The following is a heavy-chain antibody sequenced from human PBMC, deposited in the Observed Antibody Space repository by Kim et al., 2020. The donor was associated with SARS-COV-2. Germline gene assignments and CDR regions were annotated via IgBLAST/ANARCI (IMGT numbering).Heavy chain of an antibody. CDR3: AREASGYIDY. Sequence: TANYAQKFQGRVTITADESTSTAYMELSSMRSEDTAVYYGAREASGYIDYWGQGTLVTVSS. D-gene: IGHD6-13*01. V-gene: IGHV1-69*01. J-gene: IGHJ4*02. CDR2: TA.